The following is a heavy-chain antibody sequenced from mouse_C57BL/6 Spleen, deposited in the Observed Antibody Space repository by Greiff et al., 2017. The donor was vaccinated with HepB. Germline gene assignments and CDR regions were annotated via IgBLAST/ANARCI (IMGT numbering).Heavy chain of an antibody. V-gene: IGHV14-1*01. CDR3: TTSVITTVVARGYFDV. J-gene: IGHJ1*03. D-gene: IGHD1-1*01. CDR2: IDPEDGDT. Sequence: EVKLQESGAELVRPGASVKLSCTASGFNIKDYYMHWVKQRPEQGLEWIGRIDPEDGDTEYAPKFQGKATMTADTSSNTAYLQLSSLTSEDTAVYYCTTSVITTVVARGYFDVWGTGTTVTVSS. CDR1: GFNIKDYY.